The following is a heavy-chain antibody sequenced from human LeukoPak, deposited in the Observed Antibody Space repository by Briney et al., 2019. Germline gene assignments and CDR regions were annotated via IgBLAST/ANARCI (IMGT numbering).Heavy chain of an antibody. CDR1: GGSISSYY. D-gene: IGHD3-22*01. Sequence: PSETLSLTCTVSGGSISSYYWSWIRQPPGKGLEWIGYIYYSGSTNYNPSLKSRVTISVDTSKNRFSLKLSSVTAADTAVYYCARDSESSDSYYYDSSLGAFDIWAKGQWSPSLQ. CDR3: ARDSESSDSYYYDSSLGAFDI. J-gene: IGHJ3*02. V-gene: IGHV4-59*01. CDR2: IYYSGST.